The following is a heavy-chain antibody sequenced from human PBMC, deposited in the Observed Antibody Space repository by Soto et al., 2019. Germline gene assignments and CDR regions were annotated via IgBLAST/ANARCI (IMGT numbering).Heavy chain of an antibody. CDR3: ARAFYDFWSGYFLGAFDI. D-gene: IGHD3-3*01. CDR1: GFTFSSYG. Sequence: GESLKISCVASGFTFSSYGMHWVRQAPGKGLEWVAVIWYDGSNKYYADSVKGRFTISRDNSKNTLYLQMNSLRAEDTAVYYCARAFYDFWSGYFLGAFDIWGQGTMVTVSS. J-gene: IGHJ3*02. V-gene: IGHV3-33*01. CDR2: IWYDGSNK.